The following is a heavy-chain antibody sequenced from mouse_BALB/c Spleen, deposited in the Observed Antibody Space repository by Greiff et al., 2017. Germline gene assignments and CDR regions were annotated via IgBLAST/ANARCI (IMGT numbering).Heavy chain of an antibody. Sequence: QVQLQQSGAELVRPGSSVKISCKASGYAFSSYYINWVKQKPGQGLEWIGWIYPGSGNTKYNEKFKGKATLTVDTSSSTAYMQLSSLTSEDTAVYFCANHGSYYAMDYWGQGTSVTVSS. CDR1: GYAFSSYY. CDR2: IYPGSGNT. V-gene: IGHV1-84*02. J-gene: IGHJ4*01. CDR3: ANHGSYYAMDY.